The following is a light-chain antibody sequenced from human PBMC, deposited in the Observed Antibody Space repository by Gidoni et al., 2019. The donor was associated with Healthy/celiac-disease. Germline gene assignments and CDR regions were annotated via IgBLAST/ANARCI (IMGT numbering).Light chain of an antibody. CDR2: AAS. J-gene: IGKJ4*01. CDR3: QQCNSSPPLT. Sequence: DIQMTQAPSSLSASVGDRVTITCRASQSISNYLAWYQQKPGKVPKLLIYAASTLQSGVPSRFSGSGSGTDFTLTISSLQPEDVATYYCQQCNSSPPLTFGRGTKVEIK. CDR1: QSISNY. V-gene: IGKV1-27*01.